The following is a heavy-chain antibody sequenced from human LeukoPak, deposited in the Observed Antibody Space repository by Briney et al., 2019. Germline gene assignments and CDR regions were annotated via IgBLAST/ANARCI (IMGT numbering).Heavy chain of an antibody. CDR1: GFTFSSYG. CDR2: IWYDGSNK. Sequence: PGRSLRLSCAASGFTFSSYGMHWVRQAPGKGLEWVAVIWYDGSNKYYADSVKGRFTISRDNSKNTLYLQMNSLRAEDTAVYYCAGDKRDSSGYFDYWGQGTLVTVSS. J-gene: IGHJ4*02. CDR3: AGDKRDSSGYFDY. D-gene: IGHD3-22*01. V-gene: IGHV3-33*01.